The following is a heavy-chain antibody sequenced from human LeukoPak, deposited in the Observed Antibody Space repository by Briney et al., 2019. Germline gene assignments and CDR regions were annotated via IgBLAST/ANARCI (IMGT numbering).Heavy chain of an antibody. CDR1: GDSVSRNNAG. Sequence: SQTLSLTCAISGDSVSRNNAGWTWIRQSPSRGLEWLGRTYYRSKFYNDYAVSVRSRITIDPDTSRNQFSLQLNSVTPEDTAIYYCVRGQWNSIYYFDSWGQGTLVTVSS. CDR3: VRGQWNSIYYFDS. D-gene: IGHD6-19*01. V-gene: IGHV6-1*01. CDR2: TYYRSKFYN. J-gene: IGHJ4*02.